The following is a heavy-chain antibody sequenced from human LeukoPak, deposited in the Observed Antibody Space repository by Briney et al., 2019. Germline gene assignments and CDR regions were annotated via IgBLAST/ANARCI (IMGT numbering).Heavy chain of an antibody. CDR1: GFTFSNYG. V-gene: IGHV3-48*01. D-gene: IGHD3-9*01. CDR3: ARNKAAYYSDY. CDR2: INPTSSNI. Sequence: GGSLRLSCAASGFTFSNYGINWVRQAPGKGLEWISYINPTSSNIFYADSVKGRFTISRDNAKSSVYLQMNSPRAEDTAVYYCARNKAAYYSDYWGQGTLVTVSS. J-gene: IGHJ4*02.